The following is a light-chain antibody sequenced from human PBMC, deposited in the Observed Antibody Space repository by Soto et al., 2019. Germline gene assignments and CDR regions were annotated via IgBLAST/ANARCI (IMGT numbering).Light chain of an antibody. CDR1: QSISSR. CDR2: DGS. Sequence: DIQMTQSPSTLSASVGDRVTITCRASQSISSRLAWHQQKPGKAPKLLIYDGSSLESGVPSRFSGSGSGTEFTLTITSLQPDDFATYYCQQYNTYSYTFGQGTKLETK. CDR3: QQYNTYSYT. J-gene: IGKJ2*01. V-gene: IGKV1-5*01.